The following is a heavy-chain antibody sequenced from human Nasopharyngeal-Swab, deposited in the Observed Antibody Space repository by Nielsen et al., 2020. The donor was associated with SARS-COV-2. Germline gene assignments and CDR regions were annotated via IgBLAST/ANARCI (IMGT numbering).Heavy chain of an antibody. D-gene: IGHD4-17*01. CDR3: ARGSGDYVFDY. Sequence: WIRQPPGKGLEWIGNIYYSGSTNYNPSLKSRVTISVDTSKNQFSLKLSSVTAADTAVYYCARGSGDYVFDYWGQGTLVTVSS. J-gene: IGHJ4*02. V-gene: IGHV4-59*01. CDR2: IYYSGST.